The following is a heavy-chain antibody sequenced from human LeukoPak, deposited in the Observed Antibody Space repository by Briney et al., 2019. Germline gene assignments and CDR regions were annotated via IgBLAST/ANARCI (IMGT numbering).Heavy chain of an antibody. CDR3: ARVGATMEFDY. V-gene: IGHV4-39*07. J-gene: IGHJ4*02. CDR2: IYYSGST. Sequence: PSETLSLTCTVSGGSISSSSYYWGWIRQPPGKGLEWIGSIYYSGSTYYNPSLKSRVTISVDTSKNQFSLKLSSVTAADTAVYYCARVGATMEFDYWGQGTLVTVSS. D-gene: IGHD1-26*01. CDR1: GGSISSSSYY.